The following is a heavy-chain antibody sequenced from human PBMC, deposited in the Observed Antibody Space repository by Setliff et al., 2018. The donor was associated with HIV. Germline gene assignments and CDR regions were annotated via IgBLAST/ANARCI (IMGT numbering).Heavy chain of an antibody. CDR1: GDTLSIHP. CDR3: ARDRGDLSLAYYLYYGMDV. V-gene: IGHV1-69*05. D-gene: IGHD3-10*01. CDR2: IIPAFGTA. Sequence: VASVKVSCKASGDTLSIHPISWVRQAPGRGLDWMGGIIPAFGTANYAQKFQGRVTITTDESTSTAYMELSSLRSEDTAVYYCARDRGDLSLAYYLYYGMDVWGQGTTVTAP. J-gene: IGHJ6*02.